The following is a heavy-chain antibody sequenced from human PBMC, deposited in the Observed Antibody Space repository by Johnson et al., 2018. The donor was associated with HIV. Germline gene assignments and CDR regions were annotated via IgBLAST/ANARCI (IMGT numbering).Heavy chain of an antibody. Sequence: VQLVESGGGLIQPGRSLRLSCTASGFTFGDYAMSWVRQAPGKGLEWVGFISSKAYGGTTEYAASVKGRFTISSDYSKSIADLQMNSLKTEDTAVYYCTRDPTNWGRRAFDIWGQGTMVTVSS. CDR1: GFTFGDYA. V-gene: IGHV3-49*04. CDR2: ISSKAYGGTT. D-gene: IGHD7-27*01. CDR3: TRDPTNWGRRAFDI. J-gene: IGHJ3*02.